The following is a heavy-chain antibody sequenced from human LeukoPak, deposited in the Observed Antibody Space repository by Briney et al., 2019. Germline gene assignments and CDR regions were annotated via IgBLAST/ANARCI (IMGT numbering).Heavy chain of an antibody. D-gene: IGHD1-26*01. V-gene: IGHV3-66*01. Sequence: GGSLRLSCAASGFSVGSNDINWVRQAPGKGLEWVSVIYSGGRTYYADSVKGRFTISRGSSENTLHLQINSLRAEDTAVYYCARGAGTSGGYWSSPPSHFDCWGQGTLVTVSS. CDR2: IYSGGRT. CDR1: GFSVGSND. J-gene: IGHJ4*02. CDR3: ARGAGTSGGYWSSPPSHFDC.